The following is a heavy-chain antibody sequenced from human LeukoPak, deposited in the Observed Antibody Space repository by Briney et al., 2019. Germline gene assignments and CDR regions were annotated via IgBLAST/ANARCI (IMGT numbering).Heavy chain of an antibody. CDR1: GGSMNDYY. D-gene: IGHD2-15*01. V-gene: IGHV4-4*07. CDR3: ARLYCRGGNCYSYFDS. J-gene: IGHJ4*02. CDR2: IYANGAT. Sequence: PSETLSLTCTVSGGSMNDYYWYWIRQPAGKGLKCIGRIYANGATNYNASLKSRITMSVDTSKTQFSLTLNSVTAADSAVYYCARLYCRGGNCYSYFDSWGRGTLVTVSS.